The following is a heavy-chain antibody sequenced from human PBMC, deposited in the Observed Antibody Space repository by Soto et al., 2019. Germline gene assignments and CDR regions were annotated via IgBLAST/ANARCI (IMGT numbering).Heavy chain of an antibody. CDR1: GVSITSYK. CDR3: AREWSAFDY. V-gene: IGHV4-59*01. D-gene: IGHD2-15*01. CDR2: MYSSGSS. J-gene: IGHJ4*02. Sequence: QVQLQESGPGLVKPSETLSLTCTVSGVSITSYKWTWIRQSPGKGLEWIAYMYSSGSSSYNPSLKSRATIPMDTFRNQYSLQLNSATAADTAVYYCAREWSAFDYWGQGMLVTVSS.